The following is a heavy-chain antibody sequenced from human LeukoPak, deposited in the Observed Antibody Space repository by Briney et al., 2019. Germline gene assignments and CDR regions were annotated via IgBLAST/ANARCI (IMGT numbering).Heavy chain of an antibody. J-gene: IGHJ6*02. V-gene: IGHV4-34*01. D-gene: IGHD6-13*01. CDR2: INHSGST. Sequence: PSETLSLTCAVYGGSFSGYYWSWIRQPPGKGLEWIGEINHSGSTNYNPSLKSRVTISVDTSKNQFSLKLSSVTAADTAVYYCARGEDSSSWYLGYYYGMDVWGQGTTVTVSS. CDR3: ARGEDSSSWYLGYYYGMDV. CDR1: GGSFSGYY.